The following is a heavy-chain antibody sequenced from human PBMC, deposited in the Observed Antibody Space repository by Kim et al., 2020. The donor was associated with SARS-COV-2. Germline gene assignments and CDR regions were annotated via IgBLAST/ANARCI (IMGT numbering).Heavy chain of an antibody. CDR3: ARLHTAMVTIDY. CDR2: IYYSGST. V-gene: IGHV4-39*01. Sequence: SETLSLTCTVSGGSISSSSYYWGWIRQPPGKGLEWIGSIYYSGSTYYNPSLKSRVTISVDTSKNQFSLKLSSVTAADTAVYYCARLHTAMVTIDYWGQGT. J-gene: IGHJ4*02. CDR1: GGSISSSSYY. D-gene: IGHD5-18*01.